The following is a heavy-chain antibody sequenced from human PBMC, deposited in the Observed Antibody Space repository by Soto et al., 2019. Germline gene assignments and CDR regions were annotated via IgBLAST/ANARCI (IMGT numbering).Heavy chain of an antibody. CDR1: GFTFSNAW. J-gene: IGHJ3*02. Sequence: EVQLVESGGGLVKPGGSLRLSCAASGFTFSNAWMSWVRQAPGKGLEWVGRIKSKTDGGTTDYAAPVKGRFTISRDDSKNTLYLQMNSLKTEDTAVYYCTTDPYRTVVPAGDAFDIWGQGTMVTVSS. D-gene: IGHD2-2*01. V-gene: IGHV3-15*01. CDR2: IKSKTDGGTT. CDR3: TTDPYRTVVPAGDAFDI.